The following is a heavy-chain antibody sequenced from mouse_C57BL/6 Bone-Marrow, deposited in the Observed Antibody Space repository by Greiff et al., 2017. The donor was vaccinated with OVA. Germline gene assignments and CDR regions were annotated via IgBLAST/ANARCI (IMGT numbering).Heavy chain of an antibody. V-gene: IGHV1-55*01. CDR1: GYTFTSYW. CDR2: IYPGSGST. Sequence: QVQLQQPGAELVKPGASVKMSCKASGYTFTSYWITWVKQRPGQGLEWIGDIYPGSGSTNYNEKFKSKATLTVDTSSSTAYMQLSSLTSEDSAVYYCAGRAYDCGSSYWYFDVWGTGTTVTVSS. D-gene: IGHD1-1*01. CDR3: AGRAYDCGSSYWYFDV. J-gene: IGHJ1*03.